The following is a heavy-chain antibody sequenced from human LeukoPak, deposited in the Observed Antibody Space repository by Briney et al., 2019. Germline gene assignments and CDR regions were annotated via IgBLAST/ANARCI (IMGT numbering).Heavy chain of an antibody. CDR1: GFSFSTIY. CDR3: ARDPYRFAFDI. J-gene: IGHJ3*02. CDR2: INVDGTAE. D-gene: IGHD1-26*01. Sequence: GGSLRLSCAASGFSFSTIYMSWVRQTPGQGLEWVANINVDGTAEYYVDSVKGRFTISRDNAKNSLYLQMNSLRAEDTAVYYCARDPYRFAFDIWGQGTVVLVS. V-gene: IGHV3-7*03.